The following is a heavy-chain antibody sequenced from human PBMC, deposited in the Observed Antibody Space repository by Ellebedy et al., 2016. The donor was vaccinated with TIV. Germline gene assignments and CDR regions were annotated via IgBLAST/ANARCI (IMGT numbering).Heavy chain of an antibody. CDR1: GFTFGYSW. Sequence: GESLKISCAASGFTFGYSWLSWVRQAPGKGLEWVANIREDGNAKFYVDSVKGRFTISRDNGENSLYLQMNSLRAEDTAVYYCARHCSGGSCSHHAFDIWGQGTMVTVSS. J-gene: IGHJ3*02. V-gene: IGHV3-7*01. D-gene: IGHD2-15*01. CDR2: IREDGNAK. CDR3: ARHCSGGSCSHHAFDI.